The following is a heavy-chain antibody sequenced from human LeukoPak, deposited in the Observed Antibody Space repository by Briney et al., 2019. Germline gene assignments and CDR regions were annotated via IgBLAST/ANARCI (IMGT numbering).Heavy chain of an antibody. CDR3: ASTSDSGSYYLGDYYYYGMDV. J-gene: IGHJ6*02. V-gene: IGHV1-3*01. D-gene: IGHD1-26*01. CDR1: GYTFTSYA. Sequence: VASVKVSCKASGYTFTSYAMHWVRQAPGQRLEWMGWINAGNGNTKYSQKFQGRVTITRDTSASTAYMELSSLRSEDTAVYYCASTSDSGSYYLGDYYYYGMDVWGQGTTVTVSS. CDR2: INAGNGNT.